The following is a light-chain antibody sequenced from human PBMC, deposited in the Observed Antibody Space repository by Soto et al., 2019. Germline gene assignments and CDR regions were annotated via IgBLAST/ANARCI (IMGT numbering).Light chain of an antibody. V-gene: IGKV3-20*01. CDR2: GAS. Sequence: EIVLTQSPGTLSLSPGERATLSCRASQSVSNTYLAWYQQKPGQAPRLLISGASSRATGIPDRFSGSGSGTDFSLTISRLEPEDFAVYYCQQYNSYSEWTFGQGTKVEIK. J-gene: IGKJ1*01. CDR1: QSVSNTY. CDR3: QQYNSYSEWT.